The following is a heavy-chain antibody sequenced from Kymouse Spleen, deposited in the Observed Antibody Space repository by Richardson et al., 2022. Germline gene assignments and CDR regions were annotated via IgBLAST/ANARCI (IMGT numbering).Heavy chain of an antibody. Sequence: EVQLVESGGGLVQPGGSLRLSCAASGFTFSSYSMNWVRQAPGKGLEWVSYISSSSSTIYYADSVKGRFTISRDNAKNSLYLQMNSLRDEDTAVYYCARGADILTGYYPYYYYYYGMDVWGQGTTVTVSS. CDR1: GFTFSSYS. CDR3: ARGADILTGYYPYYYYYYGMDV. CDR2: ISSSSSTI. J-gene: IGHJ6*02. D-gene: IGHD3-9*01. V-gene: IGHV3-48*02.